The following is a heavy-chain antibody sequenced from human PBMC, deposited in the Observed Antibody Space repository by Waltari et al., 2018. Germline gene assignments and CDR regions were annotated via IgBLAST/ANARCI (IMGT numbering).Heavy chain of an antibody. CDR2: IIPILGIA. V-gene: IGHV1-69*08. D-gene: IGHD2-21*02. CDR1: GGTFSSYT. CDR3: ARERVTAPHNWFDP. Sequence: QVQLVQSGAEVKKPGSSVKVSCKASGGTFSSYTISWVRQAPGQGLEWMGRIIPILGIANYAQKFQGRVTITVDKSTSTAYMELSSLRSEDTAVYYCARERVTAPHNWFDPWGQGTLVTVSS. J-gene: IGHJ5*02.